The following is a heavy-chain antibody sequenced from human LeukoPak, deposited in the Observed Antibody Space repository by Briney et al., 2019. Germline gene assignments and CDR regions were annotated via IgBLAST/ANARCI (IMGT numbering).Heavy chain of an antibody. D-gene: IGHD4-11*01. V-gene: IGHV1-69*13. Sequence: ASVKVSCKASGGTFSSYAISWVRQAPGQGLEWMGGIIPIFGTANYAQKFQGRVTITADESTSTAYMELSSLRSEDTAVYYCAVGPSGGTTPSSRPWSFDYWGQGTLVTVSS. CDR3: AVGPSGGTTPSSRPWSFDY. CDR1: GGTFSSYA. J-gene: IGHJ4*02. CDR2: IIPIFGTA.